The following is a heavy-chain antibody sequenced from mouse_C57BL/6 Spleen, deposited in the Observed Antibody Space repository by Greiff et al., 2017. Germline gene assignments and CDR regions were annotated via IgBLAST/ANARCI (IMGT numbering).Heavy chain of an antibody. J-gene: IGHJ1*03. CDR3: ASPSNDVSYWYFDV. V-gene: IGHV1-82*01. CDR2: IYPGDGDT. D-gene: IGHD2-12*01. Sequence: QVQLQQSGPELVKPGASVKISCKASGYAFSSSWMNWVKQRPGQGLEWIGRIYPGDGDTNYNGKFKGKATLTADKSSSTAYMQLSSLTSEDSAVYFCASPSNDVSYWYFDVWGTGTTVTVSS. CDR1: GYAFSSSW.